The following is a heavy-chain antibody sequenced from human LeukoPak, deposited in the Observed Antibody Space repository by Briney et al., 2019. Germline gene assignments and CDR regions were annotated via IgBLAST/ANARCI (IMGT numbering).Heavy chain of an antibody. CDR3: AREGRYRYGYNEYHLYMDI. J-gene: IGHJ6*03. D-gene: IGHD5-18*01. V-gene: IGHV4-39*07. Sequence: SETLSLTCTVSGGSISSSSYYWGWIRQPPGKGLEWIGSIYYSGSTYYNSSLKSRVTISVDTSKNQFSLKLSSVTAAETAVYYCAREGRYRYGYNEYHLYMDIWGKGTTVTVSS. CDR1: GGSISSSSYY. CDR2: IYYSGST.